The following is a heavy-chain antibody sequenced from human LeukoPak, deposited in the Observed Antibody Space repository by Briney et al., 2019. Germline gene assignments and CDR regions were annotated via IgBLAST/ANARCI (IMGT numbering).Heavy chain of an antibody. D-gene: IGHD6-19*01. Sequence: GASVKVSCKASGYTFTSYGISWVRQAPGQGLEWMGWISAYNGNTNYAQKFQGRVTITTDESTSTAYMELSSLRSEDTAVYYCAREGAVAGTPMGYWGQGTLVTVSS. J-gene: IGHJ4*02. V-gene: IGHV1-18*01. CDR1: GYTFTSYG. CDR3: AREGAVAGTPMGY. CDR2: ISAYNGNT.